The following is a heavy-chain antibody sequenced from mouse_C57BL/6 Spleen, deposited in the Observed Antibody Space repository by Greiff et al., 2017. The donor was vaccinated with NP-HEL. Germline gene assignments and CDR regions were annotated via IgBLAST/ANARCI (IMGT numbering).Heavy chain of an antibody. CDR3: ASIATVDYFDY. D-gene: IGHD1-1*01. J-gene: IGHJ2*01. CDR1: GYTFTSYW. CDR2: IDPSDSET. V-gene: IGHV1-52*01. Sequence: VQLQQPGAELVRPGSSVKLSCKASGYTFTSYWMHWVKQRPIQGLEWIGNIDPSDSETHYNQKFKDKATLTVDKSSSTAYMQLSSLTSEDSAVYYCASIATVDYFDYWGQGTTLTVSS.